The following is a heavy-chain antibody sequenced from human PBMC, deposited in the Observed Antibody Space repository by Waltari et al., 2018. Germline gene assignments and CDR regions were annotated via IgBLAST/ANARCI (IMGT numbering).Heavy chain of an antibody. V-gene: IGHV3-33*08. D-gene: IGHD6-13*01. CDR1: GFTFSRYA. Sequence: VQLLESGGGLIQPGGSLRLSCAASGFTFSRYAINWVRQAPGKGLEWVAVIWYDGSNKYYADSVKGRFTISRDNSKNTLYLQMNSLRAEDTAVYYCARDSDSSSWYRLDYWGQGTLVTVSS. CDR2: IWYDGSNK. CDR3: ARDSDSSSWYRLDY. J-gene: IGHJ4*02.